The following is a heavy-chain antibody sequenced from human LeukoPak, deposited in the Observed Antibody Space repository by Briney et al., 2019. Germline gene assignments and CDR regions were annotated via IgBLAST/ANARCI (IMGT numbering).Heavy chain of an antibody. J-gene: IGHJ4*02. CDR2: INPNSGGT. D-gene: IGHD2-2*01. Sequence: ASVKLSCKASGYTFTGYYMHWVRQATGQGLEWMVWINPNSGGTNYAQKFQGRVTMTRDTSISTVYMELSRLRSDDTAVYYCARGVGLGYCSSTSCFELDYWGQGTLVTVSS. CDR1: GYTFTGYY. CDR3: ARGVGLGYCSSTSCFELDY. V-gene: IGHV1-2*02.